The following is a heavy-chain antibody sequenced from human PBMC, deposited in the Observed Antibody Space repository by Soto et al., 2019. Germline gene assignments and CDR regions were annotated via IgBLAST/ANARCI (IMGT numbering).Heavy chain of an antibody. D-gene: IGHD3-22*01. CDR2: INSDGSST. Sequence: EVQLVESGGGIVQPGGSLRLSCAASGFTFSSYWMHWVRPVPGKGLVWVSRINSDGSSTSYADSVKGRFTISRDNAKSTLYLQMNSLTPADTAVYYCARPRYDGSGTPFDYWGQGTLVTVSS. CDR3: ARPRYDGSGTPFDY. CDR1: GFTFSSYW. V-gene: IGHV3-74*01. J-gene: IGHJ4*02.